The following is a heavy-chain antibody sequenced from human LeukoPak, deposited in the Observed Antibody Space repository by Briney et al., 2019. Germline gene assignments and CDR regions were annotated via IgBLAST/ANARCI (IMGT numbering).Heavy chain of an antibody. D-gene: IGHD3-22*01. J-gene: IGHJ5*02. CDR1: GFTFSSYG. CDR2: IWYDGSNK. V-gene: IGHV3-33*01. CDR3: ARDMVTYDSSGYYSA. Sequence: PPGGSLRLSCAASGFTFSSYGMHWVRQAPGKGLEWVAVIWYDGSNKYYADSVKGRFTISRDNSKNTLYLQMNSLRAEDTAVYYCARDMVTYDSSGYYSAWGQGTLVTVSS.